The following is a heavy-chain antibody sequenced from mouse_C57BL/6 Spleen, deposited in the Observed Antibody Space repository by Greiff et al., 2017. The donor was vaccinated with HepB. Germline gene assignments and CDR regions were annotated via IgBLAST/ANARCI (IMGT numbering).Heavy chain of an antibody. CDR1: GYTFTSYW. J-gene: IGHJ4*01. Sequence: QVQLKQPGAELVRPGSSVKLSCKASGYTFTSYWMHWVKQRPIQGLEWIGNIDPSDSETHYNQKFKDKATLTVDKSSSTAYMQLSSLTSEDSAVYYCARRELGRYYAMDYWGQGTSVTVSS. V-gene: IGHV1-52*01. D-gene: IGHD4-1*01. CDR3: ARRELGRYYAMDY. CDR2: IDPSDSET.